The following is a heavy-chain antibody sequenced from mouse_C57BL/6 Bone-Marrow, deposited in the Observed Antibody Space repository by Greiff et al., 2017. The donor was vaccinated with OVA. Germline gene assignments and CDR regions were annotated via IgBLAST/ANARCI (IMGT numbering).Heavy chain of an antibody. J-gene: IGHJ4*01. D-gene: IGHD1-1*01. CDR3: TRLLDAIVY. CDR1: GFTFSSYA. V-gene: IGHV5-9-1*02. Sequence: EVKLVESGEGLVKPGGSLKLSCVASGFTFSSYAMSWVRQTPGKRLEWVAYISSGGNYIYYADTVKGRFTISRDNARNTLYLQMSSLKSEDTAMDYCTRLLDAIVYWGQGTSVTVSS. CDR2: ISSGGNYI.